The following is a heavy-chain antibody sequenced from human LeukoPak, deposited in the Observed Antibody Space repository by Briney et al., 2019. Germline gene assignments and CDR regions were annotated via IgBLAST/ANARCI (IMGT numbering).Heavy chain of an antibody. J-gene: IGHJ4*02. CDR3: ARDPADRYYDFWSGYAKGGSFDY. V-gene: IGHV1-18*01. CDR2: ISAYNGNT. D-gene: IGHD3-3*01. Sequence: ASVTVSCKASGYTYTSYGISSVRQAPGQELEWMGWISAYNGNTNNAQKLQGRVTMTTDTSTSTAYMELRSLRSDDTAVYYCARDPADRYYDFWSGYAKGGSFDYWGQGTLVTVSS. CDR1: GYTYTSYG.